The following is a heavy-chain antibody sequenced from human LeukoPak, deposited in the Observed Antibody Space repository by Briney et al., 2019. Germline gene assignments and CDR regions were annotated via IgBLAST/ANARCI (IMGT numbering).Heavy chain of an antibody. D-gene: IGHD3-10*01. V-gene: IGHV3-11*01. Sequence: GGSLRLSCAASGFTFSDYYMSWIRQAPGKGLEWVSYISSSGSTIYYADPVKGRFTISRDNAKNSLYLQMNSLRAEDTAVYYCARDYYGSGSYYNELYYYYMDVWGKGTTVTVSS. CDR1: GFTFSDYY. CDR2: ISSSGSTI. J-gene: IGHJ6*03. CDR3: ARDYYGSGSYYNELYYYYMDV.